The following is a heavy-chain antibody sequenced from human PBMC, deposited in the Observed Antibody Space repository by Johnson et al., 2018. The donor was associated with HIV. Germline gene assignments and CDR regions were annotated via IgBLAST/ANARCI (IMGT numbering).Heavy chain of an antibody. Sequence: QVQLVESGGGVVQPGRSLRLSCAASGFTFSSYAMHWVRQAPGKGLEWVAVISYDGSNKYYADSVKGRFTISRDNSKNTRYLQMNSLRAEDTAVYYCARERGRIAADAFDIWGQGTMVTVSS. CDR1: GFTFSSYA. V-gene: IGHV3-30*04. CDR3: ARERGRIAADAFDI. D-gene: IGHD6-13*01. CDR2: ISYDGSNK. J-gene: IGHJ3*02.